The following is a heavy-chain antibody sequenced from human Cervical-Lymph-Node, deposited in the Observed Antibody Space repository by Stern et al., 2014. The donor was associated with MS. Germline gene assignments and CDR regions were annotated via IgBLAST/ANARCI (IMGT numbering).Heavy chain of an antibody. D-gene: IGHD2/OR15-2a*01. Sequence: QVQLQESGPGLVKPSGTLSLTCAVSGGSVSSTNWWSWVRQSPGKGLEWIGNIYHSGASDYRPSLRSRVSIPLANSKNHLSLHLTSVTAADTAVYYCARERQQYCNSEGCSYWYFDLWGRGTLVTVSS. V-gene: IGHV4-4*02. CDR3: ARERQQYCNSEGCSYWYFDL. CDR1: GGSVSSTNW. CDR2: IYHSGAS. J-gene: IGHJ2*01.